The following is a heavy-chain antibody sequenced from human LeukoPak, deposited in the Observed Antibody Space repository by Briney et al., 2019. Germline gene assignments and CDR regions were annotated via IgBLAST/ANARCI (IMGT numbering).Heavy chain of an antibody. Sequence: PGGSLRPSCAASGFTFDDYGMSWVRQAPGKGLEWVSGINWNGGSTGYADSVKGRFTISRDNAKNSLYLQMNSLRAEDTALYHCASLYYGSGDAGGYWGQGTLVTVSS. CDR1: GFTFDDYG. D-gene: IGHD3-10*01. CDR2: INWNGGST. J-gene: IGHJ4*02. V-gene: IGHV3-20*01. CDR3: ASLYYGSGDAGGY.